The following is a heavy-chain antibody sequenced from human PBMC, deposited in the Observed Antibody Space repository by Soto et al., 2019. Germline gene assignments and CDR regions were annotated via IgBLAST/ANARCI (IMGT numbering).Heavy chain of an antibody. Sequence: GGSLRLSCAASGFAFSDFYMSWIRQAPGKGLEWVSYIGSSGSSIYYADSVKGRFTISRYNAKNSLYLQVNSLRADDTAVYYCARRLVRHDAFDIWGQGTMVTVSS. D-gene: IGHD6-19*01. CDR3: ARRLVRHDAFDI. CDR2: IGSSGSSI. V-gene: IGHV3-11*01. J-gene: IGHJ3*02. CDR1: GFAFSDFY.